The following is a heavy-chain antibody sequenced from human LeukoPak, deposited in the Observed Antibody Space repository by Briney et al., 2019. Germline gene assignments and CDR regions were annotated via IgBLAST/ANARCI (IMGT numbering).Heavy chain of an antibody. D-gene: IGHD2-2*02. CDR1: GFTFSSYS. CDR3: ARGPIVVVPAAIDGRGYYYYYMDV. Sequence: GGSLRLSCAASGFTFSSYSKKWVRQAPGKGLEWVSSISSSSSYIYYADSVKGRFTISRDNAKNSLYLQMNSLRAEDTAVYYCARGPIVVVPAAIDGRGYYYYYMDVWGKGTTVTVSS. J-gene: IGHJ6*03. CDR2: ISSSSSYI. V-gene: IGHV3-21*01.